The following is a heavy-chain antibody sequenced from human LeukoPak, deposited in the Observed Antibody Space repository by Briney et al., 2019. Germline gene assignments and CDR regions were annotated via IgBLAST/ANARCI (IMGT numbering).Heavy chain of an antibody. V-gene: IGHV3-30-3*01. CDR2: ISYDGSNK. J-gene: IGHJ6*02. CDR1: GFTFSSYA. Sequence: GRSLRLSCAASGFTFSSYAMHWVRQAPGKGLEWVAVISYDGSNKYYADSVKGRFTISRDNSKNTLYLQMNSLRAEDTAVYYCARDNMIDPYYYGMDVWGQGTTVTVSS. D-gene: IGHD3-22*01. CDR3: ARDNMIDPYYYGMDV.